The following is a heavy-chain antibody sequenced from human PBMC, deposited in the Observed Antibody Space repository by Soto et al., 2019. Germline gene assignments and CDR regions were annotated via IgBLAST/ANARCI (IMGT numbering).Heavy chain of an antibody. Sequence: QVQLQESGPGLVKPSQTLSLTCTVSGGSISSGGYYWSWIRQHPGKGLEWIGYIYYSGSTYYNPSLKSRVTISVDTSKNQFSLKLSSVTAADTAVYYCARAGVGYGDYGDYYYYMDVWGKGTTVTVSS. CDR1: GGSISSGGYY. V-gene: IGHV4-31*03. CDR2: IYYSGST. CDR3: ARAGVGYGDYGDYYYYMDV. J-gene: IGHJ6*03. D-gene: IGHD4-17*01.